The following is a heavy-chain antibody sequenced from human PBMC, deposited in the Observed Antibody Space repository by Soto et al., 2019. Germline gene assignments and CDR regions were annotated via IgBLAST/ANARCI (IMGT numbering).Heavy chain of an antibody. Sequence: QVHLQQWGAGLLKPSETLSLTCAVYGGSLSGYYWSWIRQPPGKGLEWIGEINHRGSTNYNPSLKYPXXIXLXXSKNPFSLELSSVTAADTALYYCARLLVTTSWFDPWGQGTLVTVSS. J-gene: IGHJ5*02. D-gene: IGHD4-17*01. CDR2: INHRGST. V-gene: IGHV4-34*01. CDR1: GGSLSGYY. CDR3: ARLLVTTSWFDP.